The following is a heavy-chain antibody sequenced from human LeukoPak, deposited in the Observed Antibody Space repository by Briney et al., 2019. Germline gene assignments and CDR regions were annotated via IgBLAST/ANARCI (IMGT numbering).Heavy chain of an antibody. Sequence: HTGGSLRLSCVASGFTFSSYWMHWVRQAPGKGLVWVSRINNDGSGTSYADSVKGRFTISRDSAKNTLYLQMNSLRAEDTAVYYCARGALDYYYGMDVWGQGTTVTVS. CDR2: INNDGSGT. V-gene: IGHV3-74*01. D-gene: IGHD3-3*02. CDR1: GFTFSSYW. J-gene: IGHJ6*02. CDR3: ARGALDYYYGMDV.